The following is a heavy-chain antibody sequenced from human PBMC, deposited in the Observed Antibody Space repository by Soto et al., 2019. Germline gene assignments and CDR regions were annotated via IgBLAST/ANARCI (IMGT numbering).Heavy chain of an antibody. D-gene: IGHD6-25*01. J-gene: IGHJ4*02. CDR3: AREYSSAPDY. V-gene: IGHV4-39*02. CDR1: GASISSSSYY. Sequence: QLQLPESGPGLVKPSETLSLPCTVSGASISSSSYYWGWIRQPPGKGLEWIGSIYYSGSTFYSPSLRSRVTISVDTSKNQFSLGVSSVTAADTAVYYCAREYSSAPDYWGQGTLVTVSS. CDR2: IYYSGST.